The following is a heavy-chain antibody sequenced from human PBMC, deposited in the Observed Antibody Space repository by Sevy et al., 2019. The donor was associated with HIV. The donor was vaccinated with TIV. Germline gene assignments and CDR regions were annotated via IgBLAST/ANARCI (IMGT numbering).Heavy chain of an antibody. V-gene: IGHV3-15*01. CDR1: GFTFTDAW. CDR2: CKGKPSGGAI. Sequence: GGSLRLSCAASGFTFTDAWMSWDRQGPGQGLGWVGRCKGKPSGGAIDYAAPVKGRVIISRDDSKNTLYLQMSTLRPADTAVYYCTTDSWSQADYYDYWGQGTLVTVSS. CDR3: TTDSWSQADYYDY. D-gene: IGHD6-13*01. J-gene: IGHJ4*02.